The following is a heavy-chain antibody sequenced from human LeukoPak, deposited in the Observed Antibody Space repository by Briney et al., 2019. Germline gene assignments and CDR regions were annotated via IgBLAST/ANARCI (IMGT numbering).Heavy chain of an antibody. CDR1: GYSFTSYW. D-gene: IGHD5-24*01. CDR2: IYPGDSDT. CDR3: ARDGYNHDDAFDI. Sequence: GESLKIPCKGSGYSFTSYWIGWVRQMPGKGLEWMGIIYPGDSDTRYSPSFQGQVTISADKSISTAYLQWSSLKASDTAMYYCARDGYNHDDAFDIWGQGTMATVSS. J-gene: IGHJ3*02. V-gene: IGHV5-51*01.